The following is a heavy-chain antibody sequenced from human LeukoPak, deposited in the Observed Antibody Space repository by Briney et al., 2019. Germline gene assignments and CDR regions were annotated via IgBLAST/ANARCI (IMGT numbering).Heavy chain of an antibody. D-gene: IGHD6-19*01. V-gene: IGHV4-59*12. J-gene: IGHJ4*02. Sequence: SETLSLTCTVSGGSISSYYWSWIRQPPGKGLEWIGYIYYSGSTNYNPSLKSRVTISVDTSKNQFSLKLSSVTAADTAVYYCARVSIAVAVTFDYWGQGTLVTVSS. CDR2: IYYSGST. CDR1: GGSISSYY. CDR3: ARVSIAVAVTFDY.